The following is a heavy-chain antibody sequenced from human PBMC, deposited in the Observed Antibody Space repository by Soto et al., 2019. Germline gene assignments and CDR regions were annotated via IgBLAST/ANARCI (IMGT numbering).Heavy chain of an antibody. CDR1: GGSFSGYY. Sequence: PSETLSLTCAVYGGSFSGYYWSWIRQPPGKGLEWIGEINHSGSTNYNPSLKSRVTITVDTSKNQFSLKLSSVTAADTDVYYCARGHRAAVRYDYIWGSYRPYYFDYWGQGTLVTVSS. J-gene: IGHJ4*02. D-gene: IGHD3-16*02. V-gene: IGHV4-34*01. CDR3: ARGHRAAVRYDYIWGSYRPYYFDY. CDR2: INHSGST.